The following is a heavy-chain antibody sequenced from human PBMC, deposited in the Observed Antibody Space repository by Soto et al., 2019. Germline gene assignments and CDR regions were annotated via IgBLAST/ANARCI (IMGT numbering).Heavy chain of an antibody. Sequence: QVQLQESGPGLVKPSQTLSLTCTVSGGSISSGGYYWSWIRQHPGKGLEWIGYIYYSGSTYYNPSLTSRVTIPVDTSKTQFSLELLSVTAADTAVYYCARDRWRAAAGAYDYAMDVWGQGTTVTASS. D-gene: IGHD6-13*01. CDR2: IYYSGST. CDR1: GGSISSGGYY. V-gene: IGHV4-31*03. CDR3: ARDRWRAAAGAYDYAMDV. J-gene: IGHJ6*02.